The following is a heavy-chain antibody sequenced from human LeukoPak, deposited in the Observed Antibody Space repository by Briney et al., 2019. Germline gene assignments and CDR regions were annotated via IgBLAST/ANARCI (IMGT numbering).Heavy chain of an antibody. J-gene: IGHJ4*02. CDR1: GFTFSSYD. CDR2: IGTAGDT. V-gene: IGHV3-13*01. Sequence: GGSLRLSCAASGFTFSSYDMHWVRQATGKGLEWVSAIGTAGDTYYPGSVKGRVTISRENAKNSLYLQMNSLRAGDTAVYYCARGAAAGTTDYWGQGTLVTVSS. CDR3: ARGAAAGTTDY. D-gene: IGHD6-13*01.